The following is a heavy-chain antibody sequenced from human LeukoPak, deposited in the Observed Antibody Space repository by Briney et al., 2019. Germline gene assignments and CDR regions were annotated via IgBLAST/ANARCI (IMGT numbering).Heavy chain of an antibody. CDR3: ARGPSPYYYDSSGYPRAFDI. Sequence: PSETLSLTCAVYGRSFSGYYWSWIRQPPGKGLEWIGEINHSGSTNYNPSLKSRVTISVDTSKNQFSLKLSSVTAADTAVYYCARGPSPYYYDSSGYPRAFDIWGQGTMVTVSS. D-gene: IGHD3-22*01. J-gene: IGHJ3*02. CDR2: INHSGST. V-gene: IGHV4-34*01. CDR1: GRSFSGYY.